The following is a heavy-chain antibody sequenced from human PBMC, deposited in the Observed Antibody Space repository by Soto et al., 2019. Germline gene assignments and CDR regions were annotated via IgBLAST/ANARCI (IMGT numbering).Heavy chain of an antibody. D-gene: IGHD3-3*01. V-gene: IGHV3-33*01. J-gene: IGHJ5*02. CDR2: IWYDGSNK. CDR1: GFTFSSYG. Sequence: GGSLRLSCAASGFTFSSYGMHWVRQAPGKGLEWVAVIWYDGSNKYYADSMKGRFTISRDNSKNTLYLQMNSLRAEDTAVYYCAREQRRRITIFGVVITPDTYNWFDPWGQGTLVTVSS. CDR3: AREQRRRITIFGVVITPDTYNWFDP.